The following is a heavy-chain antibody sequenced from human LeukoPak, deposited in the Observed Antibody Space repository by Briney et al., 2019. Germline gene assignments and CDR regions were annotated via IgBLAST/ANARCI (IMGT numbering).Heavy chain of an antibody. CDR3: ARVSDQSITMIVVVSLDY. CDR2: IGTAGDT. D-gene: IGHD3-22*01. CDR1: GFTFSSYD. Sequence: PGGSLRLSCAASGFTFSSYDMHWVRQATGKGLEWVSAIGTAGDTYYPGSVKGRFTISRENAKNSLYLQMNSLRAGDTAVYYCARVSDQSITMIVVVSLDYWGQGTLVTVSS. J-gene: IGHJ4*02. V-gene: IGHV3-13*01.